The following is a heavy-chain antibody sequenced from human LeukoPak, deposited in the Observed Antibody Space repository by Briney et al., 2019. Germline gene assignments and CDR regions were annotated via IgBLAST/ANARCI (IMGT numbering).Heavy chain of an antibody. CDR1: GYTFTVYY. CDR3: ASRGNSDSSAQFDY. V-gene: IGHV1-2*02. CDR2: INPNSGGT. D-gene: IGHD3-22*01. Sequence: ASVTVSCMASGYTFTVYYIHWVRQAPGPGLEWMGWINPNSGGTNYVQKFQGRVTITRDTTISTAYMGLSTLRSADTGVYYCASRGNSDSSAQFDYWGQGTLVTVSS. J-gene: IGHJ4*02.